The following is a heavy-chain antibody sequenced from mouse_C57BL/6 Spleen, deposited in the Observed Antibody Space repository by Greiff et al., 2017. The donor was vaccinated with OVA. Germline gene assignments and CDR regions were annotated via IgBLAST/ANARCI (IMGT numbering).Heavy chain of an antibody. J-gene: IGHJ3*01. Sequence: QVQLQQPGAELVRPGSSVKLSCKASGYTFTSYWMHWVKQRPIQGLEWIGNIDPSDSETHYNQKFKDKATLTVDKSSSTAYMQLSSMTSEDSAVYYCARKGYDYDVAWFAYWGQGTLVTVSA. CDR1: GYTFTSYW. CDR3: ARKGYDYDVAWFAY. D-gene: IGHD2-4*01. CDR2: IDPSDSET. V-gene: IGHV1-52*01.